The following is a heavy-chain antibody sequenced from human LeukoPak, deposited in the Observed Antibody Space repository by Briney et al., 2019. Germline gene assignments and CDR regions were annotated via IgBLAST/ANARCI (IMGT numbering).Heavy chain of an antibody. CDR2: ISYDGSNK. V-gene: IGHV3-30-3*01. CDR1: GFTFSSYA. D-gene: IGHD6-13*01. Sequence: GGSLRLSCAASGFTFSSYAMPWVRQAPGKGLEWVAVISYDGSNKYYADSVEGRFTISRDNSKNTLYLQMNSLRAEDTAVYYCARLIAAAGTYYFDYWGQGTLVTVSS. J-gene: IGHJ4*02. CDR3: ARLIAAAGTYYFDY.